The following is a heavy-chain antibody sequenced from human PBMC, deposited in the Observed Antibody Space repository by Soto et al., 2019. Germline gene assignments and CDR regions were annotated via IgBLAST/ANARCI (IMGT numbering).Heavy chain of an antibody. D-gene: IGHD1-26*01. CDR1: GDAFTNYI. CDR2: IIPMFGTP. CDR3: ARGRDQPPVGLYFDS. J-gene: IGHJ4*02. Sequence: QVQLVQSGAEVKKPGSSVKVSCKASGDAFTNYIFDWVRQAPGQGLEWMGGIIPMFGTPKYAQTFQNRVTISADVSTGTAYLELTSLRFDDTAVYYCARGRDQPPVGLYFDSWGEGTRVTVSS. V-gene: IGHV1-69*01.